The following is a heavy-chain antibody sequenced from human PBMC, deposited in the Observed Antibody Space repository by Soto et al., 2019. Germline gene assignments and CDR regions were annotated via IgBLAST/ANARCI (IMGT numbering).Heavy chain of an antibody. CDR2: IIPIFGTA. CDR1: GGTFSSDA. J-gene: IGHJ4*02. V-gene: IGHV1-69*13. Sequence: GASVKVSCKASGGTFSSDAISWVRQAPGQGLEWMGGIIPIFGTANYAQKFQGRVTITADESTSTAYMELSSLRSEDTAVYYCAREEERYFDYWGQGTLVTVSS. CDR3: AREEERYFDY.